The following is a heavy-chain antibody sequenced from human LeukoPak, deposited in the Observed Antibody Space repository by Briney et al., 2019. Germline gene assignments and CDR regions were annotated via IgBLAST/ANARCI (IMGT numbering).Heavy chain of an antibody. CDR1: GFTFSSYW. CDR2: INSDGSGT. CDR3: AREGGGGRAFDI. D-gene: IGHD2-15*01. J-gene: IGHJ3*02. Sequence: GGSLRLSCAASGFTFSSYWMHWVRQAPGKGLVWVSRINSDGSGTSYADSVKGRFTISRDNAKNTLYLQMNSLRAEDTAVYYCAREGGGGRAFDIWGQGTMVTVSS. V-gene: IGHV3-74*01.